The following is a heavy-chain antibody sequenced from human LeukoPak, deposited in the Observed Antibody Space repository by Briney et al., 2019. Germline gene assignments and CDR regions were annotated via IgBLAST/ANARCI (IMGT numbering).Heavy chain of an antibody. CDR2: ISGSGGST. CDR1: GFTFSSYA. Sequence: GGSLRLSCAASGFTFSSYAMSWVRQAPGKGLEWVSAISGSGGSTYYADSVKGRFTISRDNSKNTLYLQMNSMRAEDTAVYYCAKDLDIVSSSDFVDYWGQGTLVTVSS. V-gene: IGHV3-23*01. J-gene: IGHJ4*02. D-gene: IGHD6-6*01. CDR3: AKDLDIVSSSDFVDY.